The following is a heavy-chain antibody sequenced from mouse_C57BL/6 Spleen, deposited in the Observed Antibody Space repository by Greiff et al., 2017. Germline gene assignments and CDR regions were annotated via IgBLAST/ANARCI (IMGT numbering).Heavy chain of an antibody. Sequence: VQLQQPGAELVKPGASVKLSCKASGYTFTSYWMQWVKQRPGQGLEWIGEIDPSDSYTNYNQKFKGKATLTVDTSSSTAYMQLSSLTSEDSAVYYCARGTAQATTWFAYWGQGTLVTVSA. J-gene: IGHJ3*01. D-gene: IGHD3-2*02. V-gene: IGHV1-50*01. CDR3: ARGTAQATTWFAY. CDR2: IDPSDSYT. CDR1: GYTFTSYW.